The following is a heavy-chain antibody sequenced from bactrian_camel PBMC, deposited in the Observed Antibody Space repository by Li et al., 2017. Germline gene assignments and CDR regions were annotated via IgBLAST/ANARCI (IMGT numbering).Heavy chain of an antibody. CDR1: GFTFSNAD. CDR3: ATGPMGWGTPGNY. V-gene: IGHV3-2*01. Sequence: HVQLVESGGGLVQPGGSLRLACAASGFTFSNADMYWVRQAPGKGLEWVSSISGSSNTYYANSVKGRFTISQDNAKSTVYLQMNSLKSEDTALYYCATGPMGWGTPGNYWGQGTQVTVS. CDR2: ISGSSNT. J-gene: IGHJ4*01. D-gene: IGHD5*01.